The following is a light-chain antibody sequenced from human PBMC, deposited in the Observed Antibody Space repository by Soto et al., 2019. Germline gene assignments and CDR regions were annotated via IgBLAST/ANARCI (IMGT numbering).Light chain of an antibody. J-gene: IGLJ1*01. V-gene: IGLV2-18*02. CDR3: SSYSSGSTRYV. CDR2: EVN. CDR1: SSDVGGYNH. Sequence: QSALTQPPSVSGSPGQSVAISCTGTSSDVGGYNHVSWYQQPPGTAPKLIIFEVNNRPSGVPDRFSGAKSGNTASLTISGLQAEDEADYYCSSYSSGSTRYVFGTGTKLTVL.